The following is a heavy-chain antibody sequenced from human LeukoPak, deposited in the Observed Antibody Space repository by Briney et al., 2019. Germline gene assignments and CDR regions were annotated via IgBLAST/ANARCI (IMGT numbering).Heavy chain of an antibody. CDR2: INPNSGGT. CDR3: ARRWELLGYYYYMDV. D-gene: IGHD1-26*01. Sequence: ASVKVSCKASGYTFTGYYMHWVRQAPGQGLEWMGWINPNSGGTNYAQKLQGRVTMTRDTSISTAYMELSRLRSDDTAVYYCARRWELLGYYYYMDVWGKGTTVTVSS. J-gene: IGHJ6*03. CDR1: GYTFTGYY. V-gene: IGHV1-2*02.